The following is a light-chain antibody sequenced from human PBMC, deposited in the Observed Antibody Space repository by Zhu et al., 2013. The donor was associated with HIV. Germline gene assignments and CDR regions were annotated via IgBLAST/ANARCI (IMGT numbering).Light chain of an antibody. V-gene: IGKV2-30*02. CDR3: MQGTVWPPVT. J-gene: IGKJ1*01. Sequence: DVVLTQSPLSLPVTLGQPASISCTSSQSLLHSDGNTYLNWFHQRPGQSPRRLINRVSARDSGVPDRFSGSGSGTNFTLTISRMEAEDTGIYYCMQGTVWPPVTFGQGPRWK. CDR2: RVS. CDR1: QSLLHSDGNTY.